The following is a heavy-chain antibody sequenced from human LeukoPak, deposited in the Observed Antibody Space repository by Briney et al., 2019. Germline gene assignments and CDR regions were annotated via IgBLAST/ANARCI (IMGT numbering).Heavy chain of an antibody. CDR2: MNPRNGDT. CDR3: VRDGEGVAISVNYWFAP. J-gene: IGHJ5*02. V-gene: IGHV1-8*01. Sequence: SVKVSCKATGFTFTNYDINWVRQATGQGLEWMGWMNPRNGDTGYARKFQGRVTMTRDTPISTAYMELRSLTSEDTAIYYCVRDGEGVAISVNYWFAPWGQGTLVTVSS. CDR1: GFTFTNYD. D-gene: IGHD3-10*01.